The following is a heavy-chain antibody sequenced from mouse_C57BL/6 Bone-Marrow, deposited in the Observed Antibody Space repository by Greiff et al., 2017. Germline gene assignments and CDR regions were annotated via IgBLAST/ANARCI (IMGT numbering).Heavy chain of an antibody. CDR3: ARIRRDY. J-gene: IGHJ2*01. V-gene: IGHV1-59*01. Sequence: QLQQPGAELVRPGTSVKLSCKASGYTFTSYWMHWVKQRPGQGLEWIGVIDPSDSYTNYNQKFKGKATLTVDTSSSTAYMQLSSLTSEDSAVYYCARIRRDYWGQGTTLTVSS. CDR2: IDPSDSYT. CDR1: GYTFTSYW.